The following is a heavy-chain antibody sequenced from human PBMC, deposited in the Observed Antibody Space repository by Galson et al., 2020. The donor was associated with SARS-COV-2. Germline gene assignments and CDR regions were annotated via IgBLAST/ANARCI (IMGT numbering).Heavy chain of an antibody. CDR1: GLSFGASG. CDR3: ARGSGLASPPEHYYDTSVYFVEYFQH. CDR2: TWYGGSFI. D-gene: IGHD3-22*01. V-gene: IGHV3-33*01. Sequence: GESLKISCAASGLSFGASGMHWVRQAPGKGLEWVAVTWYGGSFIYYADSVKGRFTMSRDDSTNTVYLEMNRLRADDTATYYCARGSGLASPPEHYYDTSVYFVEYFQHWGLGTLVTVSS. J-gene: IGHJ1*01.